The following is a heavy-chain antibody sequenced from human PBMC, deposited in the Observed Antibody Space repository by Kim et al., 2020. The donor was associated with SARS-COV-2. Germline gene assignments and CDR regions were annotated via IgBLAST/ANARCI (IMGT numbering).Heavy chain of an antibody. Sequence: DSVKGRFTISRDNAKNSLYLQMNSLRAEDTAMYYCAGSILGTTGDTFDIWGHGTMVTVSS. V-gene: IGHV3-11*04. D-gene: IGHD1-7*01. CDR3: AGSILGTTGDTFDI. J-gene: IGHJ3*02.